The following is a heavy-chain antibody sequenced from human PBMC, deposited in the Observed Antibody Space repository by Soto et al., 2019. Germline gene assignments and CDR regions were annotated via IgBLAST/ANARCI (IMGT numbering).Heavy chain of an antibody. Sequence: QVQLVQSGAEVKKPGSSVKVSCKASGGTFSSYTISWVRQAPGQGLEWMGRIIPILGIANYAQKFQGRVTITADKSTSTANMVLSSLRSEDTAVYYCARSHYGVPTYWWGQGTMVTVSS. J-gene: IGHJ4*02. D-gene: IGHD4-17*01. CDR2: IIPILGIA. CDR1: GGTFSSYT. CDR3: ARSHYGVPTYW. V-gene: IGHV1-69*02.